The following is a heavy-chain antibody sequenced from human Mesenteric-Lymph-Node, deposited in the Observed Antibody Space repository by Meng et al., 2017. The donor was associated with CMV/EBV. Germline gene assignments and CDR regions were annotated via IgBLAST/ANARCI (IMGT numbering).Heavy chain of an antibody. CDR3: ATNYDFFSGYSHQFYYGMDV. J-gene: IGHJ6*02. CDR2: INQDGSEI. D-gene: IGHD3-3*01. Sequence: GESLKISCAASGFPFSTYAMGWVRQAPGKGLEWVANINQDGSEIHYVDSVKDRFSISRDNAKNSFYLQMNSLRAEDTAVYYCATNYDFFSGYSHQFYYGMDVWGQGTTVTVSS. CDR1: GFPFSTYA. V-gene: IGHV3-7*03.